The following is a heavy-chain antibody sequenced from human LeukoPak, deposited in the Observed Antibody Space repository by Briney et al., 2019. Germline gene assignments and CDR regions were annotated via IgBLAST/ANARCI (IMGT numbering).Heavy chain of an antibody. CDR3: AKAGRLQAVAGCIDY. V-gene: IGHV3-23*01. D-gene: IGHD6-19*01. J-gene: IGHJ4*02. CDR1: GFTFINYV. CDR2: IGGGATT. Sequence: GGSLRLSCAASGFTFINYVMSWVRQAPGKGLEWVSAIGGGATTYYADYVKGRFTISRDNSNNTLYLQMNSLRAEDTAIYYCAKAGRLQAVAGCIDYWGQGTLVTVS.